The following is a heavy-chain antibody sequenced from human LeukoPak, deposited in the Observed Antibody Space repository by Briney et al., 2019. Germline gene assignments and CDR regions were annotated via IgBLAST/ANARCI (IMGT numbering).Heavy chain of an antibody. CDR3: ARGSRDHYYTPNQNWFDP. Sequence: SETLSLTCTVSGGSISSSSYYWGWLRQPPGKGLEWIVSIYHSGSTYYNPSLKSRVTISVDTSKNQFSLKLSSVTAADTAVYYCARGSRDHYYTPNQNWFDPWGQGTLVTVSS. D-gene: IGHD1-26*01. J-gene: IGHJ5*02. V-gene: IGHV4-39*07. CDR2: IYHSGST. CDR1: GGSISSSSYY.